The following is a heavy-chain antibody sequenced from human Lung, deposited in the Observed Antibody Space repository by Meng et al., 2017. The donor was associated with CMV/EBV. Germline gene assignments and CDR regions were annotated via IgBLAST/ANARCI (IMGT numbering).Heavy chain of an antibody. V-gene: IGHV3-23*01. CDR3: AKSYYVSSGYYYN. CDR2: ISGSDGST. J-gene: IGHJ4*02. CDR1: GFTFSSYA. Sequence: GGSXRLXXAASGFTFSSYAMSWVRQAPGKGLEWVSDISGSDGSTYYADPVKGRFTITRDNSKNTQYLQMNTLGAEDTAVYYCAKSYYVSSGYYYNWGQGTLVTVSS. D-gene: IGHD3-22*01.